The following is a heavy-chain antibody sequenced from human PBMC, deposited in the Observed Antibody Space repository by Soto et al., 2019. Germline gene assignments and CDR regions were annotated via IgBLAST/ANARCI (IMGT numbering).Heavy chain of an antibody. D-gene: IGHD6-19*01. CDR2: ISGKSDTL. CDR1: GFTFGNYV. Sequence: GGSLRLSCAASGFTFGNYVMNWVRQAPGKGLEWVASISGKSDTLYYAPSVKGRFTISRDNSKNTLYLQMNNLRVEDTALYYCAKDRQGFTSGWPNWFDPWGQGTRVTSPQ. J-gene: IGHJ5*02. CDR3: AKDRQGFTSGWPNWFDP. V-gene: IGHV3-23*01.